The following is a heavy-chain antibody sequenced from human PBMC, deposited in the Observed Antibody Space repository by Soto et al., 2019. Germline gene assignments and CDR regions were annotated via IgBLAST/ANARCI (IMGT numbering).Heavy chain of an antibody. J-gene: IGHJ4*02. CDR3: ARRSSGWFTNLKFGYYFDY. CDR2: INHSGST. CDR1: GGSFSGYY. Sequence: PSETLSLTCAVYGGSFSGYYWSWIRQPPGKGLEWIGEINHSGSTNYNPSLKSRVTISVDTSKNQFSLKLSSVTAADTAVYYCARRSSGWFTNLKFGYYFDYWGQGTLVTVSS. V-gene: IGHV4-34*01. D-gene: IGHD6-19*01.